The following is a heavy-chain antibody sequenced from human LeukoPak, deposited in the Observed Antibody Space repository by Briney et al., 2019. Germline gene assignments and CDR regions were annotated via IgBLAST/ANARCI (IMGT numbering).Heavy chain of an antibody. CDR2: ISSSSSTI. CDR3: ARDLYGGTGTDMQDY. J-gene: IGHJ4*02. Sequence: GGSLRLSCAASGFTFSSYSMNWVRQAPGKGLEWVSYISSSSSTIYYADSVKGRFIISRDNAKNSLYLQMNSLRAEDTAVYYCARDLYGGTGTDMQDYWGQGTLVTVSS. D-gene: IGHD1-1*01. CDR1: GFTFSSYS. V-gene: IGHV3-48*01.